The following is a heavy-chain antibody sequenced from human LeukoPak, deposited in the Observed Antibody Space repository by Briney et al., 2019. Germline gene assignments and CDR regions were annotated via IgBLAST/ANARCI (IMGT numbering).Heavy chain of an antibody. J-gene: IGHJ4*02. V-gene: IGHV3-30*18. CDR2: ISYDGSNK. D-gene: IGHD6-13*01. CDR3: AKPLFLAAAGTGSFDY. Sequence: GSLRLSCAASGFTFSSYGMHWVRQAPGKGLEWVAVISYDGSNKYYADSVKGRFTISRDNSKNTLYLQMNSLRAEDTAVYYCAKPLFLAAAGTGSFDYWGQGTLVTVSS. CDR1: GFTFSSYG.